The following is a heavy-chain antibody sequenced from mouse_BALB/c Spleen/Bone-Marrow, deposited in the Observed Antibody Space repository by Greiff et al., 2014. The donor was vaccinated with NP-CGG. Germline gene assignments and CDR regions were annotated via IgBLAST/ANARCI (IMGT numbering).Heavy chain of an antibody. D-gene: IGHD1-1*01. Sequence: DLVKPGASVKLSCKVSGYTFTSYWINWIKQRPGQGLEWIGRIPPGSGTTYYNEMSKGKATLTVDTSSTTAYIQLSSLSSEDSAVYYCARGSYYYGSSSPWFAYWGQGTLVTVSA. J-gene: IGHJ3*01. V-gene: IGHV1S41*01. CDR3: ARGSYYYGSSSPWFAY. CDR1: GYTFTSYW. CDR2: IPPGSGTT.